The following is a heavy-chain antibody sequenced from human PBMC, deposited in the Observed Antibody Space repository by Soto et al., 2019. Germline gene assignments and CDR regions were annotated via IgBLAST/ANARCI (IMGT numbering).Heavy chain of an antibody. CDR1: GGSISSSSYY. CDR3: ALTTVTANYYYYMDV. J-gene: IGHJ6*03. Sequence: SETLSLTCTVSGGSISSSSYYLGLIRQPPGKRLEWIGRIYYSGSTYYNPSPKSRVTISVDTSKNQFSLKLSSVTAADTAVYYCALTTVTANYYYYMDVWGKGTTVTVSS. CDR2: IYYSGST. D-gene: IGHD4-17*01. V-gene: IGHV4-39*01.